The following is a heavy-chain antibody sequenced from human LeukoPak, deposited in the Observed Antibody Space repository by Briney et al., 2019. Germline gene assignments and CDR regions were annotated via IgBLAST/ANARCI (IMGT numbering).Heavy chain of an antibody. V-gene: IGHV3-23*01. Sequence: GGSLRLSCAASGFIFDNFGMSWVRQAPGKGLEWVSALSATGGSAYYAASAQGRFTTSRDNSKNILYLEMNSLRVDDTAVYYCARSARTFDYWGQGTLVTVSS. D-gene: IGHD6-25*01. CDR1: GFIFDNFG. CDR3: ARSARTFDY. J-gene: IGHJ4*02. CDR2: LSATGGSA.